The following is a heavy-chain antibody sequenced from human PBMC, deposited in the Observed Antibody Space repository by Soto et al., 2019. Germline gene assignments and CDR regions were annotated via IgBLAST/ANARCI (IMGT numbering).Heavy chain of an antibody. D-gene: IGHD6-13*01. CDR3: AKDDGSSWYYFDY. J-gene: IGHJ4*02. CDR1: GFTFRSYA. CDR2: ISGSGGST. Sequence: GGSLGLSCAASGFTFRSYAMSWVRQAPGKGLEWVSAISGSGGSTYYADSVKGRFTISRDNSKNTLYLQMNSLRAEDTAVYYCAKDDGSSWYYFDYWGQGTLVTVSS. V-gene: IGHV3-23*01.